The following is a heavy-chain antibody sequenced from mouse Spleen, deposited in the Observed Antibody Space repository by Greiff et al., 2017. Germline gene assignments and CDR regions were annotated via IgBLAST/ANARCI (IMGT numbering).Heavy chain of an antibody. CDR2: IDPSDSET. CDR1: GYTFTSYW. V-gene: IGHV1-52*01. D-gene: IGHD2-1*01. Sequence: QVQLQQPGAELVRPGSSVKLSCKASGYTFTSYWMHWVKQRPIQGLEWIGNIDPSDSETHYNQKFKDKATLTVDKSSSTAYMQLSSLTSEDSAVYYCARWNGNYTLDYWGQGTTLTVSS. J-gene: IGHJ2*01. CDR3: ARWNGNYTLDY.